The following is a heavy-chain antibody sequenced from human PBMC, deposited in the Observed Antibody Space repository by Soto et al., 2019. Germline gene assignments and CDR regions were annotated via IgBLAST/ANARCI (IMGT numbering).Heavy chain of an antibody. CDR3: ATVIVATITGHYFDY. Sequence: GASVKVSCKVSGYTLTELSIHWVRQAPGKGLEWMGGFDPEDGETIYAQKFQGRVTMTEDTSTDTAYMELSSLRSEDTAVYYCATVIVATITGHYFDYWGQGTLVTVSS. CDR2: FDPEDGET. D-gene: IGHD5-12*01. J-gene: IGHJ4*02. CDR1: GYTLTELS. V-gene: IGHV1-24*01.